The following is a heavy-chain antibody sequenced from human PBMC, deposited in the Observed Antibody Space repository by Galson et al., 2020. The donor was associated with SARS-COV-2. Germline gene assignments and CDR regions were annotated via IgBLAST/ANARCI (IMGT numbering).Heavy chain of an antibody. CDR2: ISTDGNNK. D-gene: IGHD2-2*01. J-gene: IGHJ3*01. CDR1: GFTFSDFG. Sequence: GESLKISCAASGFTFSDFGMHWVRQSPGKGLEWVTVISTDGNNKYDADSVKGRFTISRDNSKNTLYLQMNGLRPEDTAVYFCARAGYSSTWTLGEAFDVWGQGTLVTVSS. V-gene: IGHV3-30*03. CDR3: ARAGYSSTWTLGEAFDV.